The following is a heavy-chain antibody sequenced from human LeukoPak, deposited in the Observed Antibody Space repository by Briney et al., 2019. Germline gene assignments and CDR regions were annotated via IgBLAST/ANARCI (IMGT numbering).Heavy chain of an antibody. J-gene: IGHJ4*02. D-gene: IGHD3-22*01. CDR3: ARVYYFDSGGYYFDY. V-gene: IGHV5-51*01. CDR2: IYPGDSDT. Sequence: GESLKISCKGSGYSFTSYWIAWVRQMPGKGLEWMGIIYPGDSDTRYSPSFQGQVTISADKSISTAYLQWSSLKASDTAMYYCARVYYFDSGGYYFDYWGQGTLVTVSS. CDR1: GYSFTSYW.